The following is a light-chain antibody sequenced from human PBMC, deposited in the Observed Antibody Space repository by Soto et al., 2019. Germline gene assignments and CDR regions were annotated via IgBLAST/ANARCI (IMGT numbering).Light chain of an antibody. CDR1: SSNIGAPFD. CDR2: GNT. V-gene: IGLV1-40*01. J-gene: IGLJ1*01. Sequence: QSVLTQPPSVSGAPGQRVTISCTGSSSNIGAPFDVHWYQLLPGTAPKLLIHGNTNRPSGVPDRFSGSRSGTSASLAITGLQSEDEADYYCQAYDSSLSGYVFGTGTKGTVL. CDR3: QAYDSSLSGYV.